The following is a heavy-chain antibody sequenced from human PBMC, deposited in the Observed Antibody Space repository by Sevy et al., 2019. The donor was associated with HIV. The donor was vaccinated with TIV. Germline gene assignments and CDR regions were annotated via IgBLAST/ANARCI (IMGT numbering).Heavy chain of an antibody. J-gene: IGHJ4*02. V-gene: IGHV3-9*01. CDR3: AKSSFLPAAGNAYYFDY. D-gene: IGHD6-25*01. CDR1: GFTFDKYA. Sequence: GGSLRLSCTASGFTFDKYAMHWVRQAPGKGLEWVSGITWNSVILGYADSVKGRFTISRDNARNPLYLEMKSLRAEDTALYYCAKSSFLPAAGNAYYFDYWGQGTLVTVSS. CDR2: ITWNSVIL.